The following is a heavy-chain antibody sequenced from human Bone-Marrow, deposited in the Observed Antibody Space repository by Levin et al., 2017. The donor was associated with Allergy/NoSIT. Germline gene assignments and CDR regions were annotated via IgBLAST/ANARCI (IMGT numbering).Heavy chain of an antibody. Sequence: GESLKISCKASGYTFNGYYIHWVRQAPGQGLEWMGWISPKSGGTKYAQRFQGRVTMTRDTPISTVYMELSGLRSDDTPVYFCARDPPHNNRGLCLDVWGQGTLVTVSS. J-gene: IGHJ4*02. CDR1: GYTFNGYY. CDR3: ARDPPHNNRGLCLDV. D-gene: IGHD1-14*01. CDR2: ISPKSGGT. V-gene: IGHV1-2*02.